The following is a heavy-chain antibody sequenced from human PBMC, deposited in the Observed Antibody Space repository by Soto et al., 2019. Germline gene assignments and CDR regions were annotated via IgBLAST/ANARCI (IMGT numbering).Heavy chain of an antibody. CDR1: GGSISSYY. V-gene: IGHV4-59*12. Sequence: SETLSLTCTVSGGSISSYYWSWIRQPPGKGLEWIGYIYYSGSTNYNPSLKSRVTISVDTSKNQFSLKLSSVTAADTAVYYCARVFLGYNWNYWFDYWGQGTLVTVSS. CDR2: IYYSGST. D-gene: IGHD1-7*01. CDR3: ARVFLGYNWNYWFDY. J-gene: IGHJ4*02.